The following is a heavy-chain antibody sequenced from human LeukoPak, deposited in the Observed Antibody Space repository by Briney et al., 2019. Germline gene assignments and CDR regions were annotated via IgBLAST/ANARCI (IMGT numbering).Heavy chain of an antibody. Sequence: GGSLRLSCEASGFTFSTHAMNWIRQAPGKGLEWLSVISGDVQTTTYASSVKGRFTISRDNSKNTLYLEMNSLRVEDTAIYYCAKDGYYSSANHFARLHFDLWGRGTRVTVSS. CDR3: AKDGYYSSANHFARLHFDL. J-gene: IGHJ2*01. CDR2: ISGDVQTT. V-gene: IGHV3-23*01. D-gene: IGHD3-3*01. CDR1: GFTFSTHA.